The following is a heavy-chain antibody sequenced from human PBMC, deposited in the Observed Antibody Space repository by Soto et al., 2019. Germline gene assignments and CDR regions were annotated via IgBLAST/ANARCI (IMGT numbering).Heavy chain of an antibody. CDR1: GFPFSSYL. Sequence: EVQLVESGGDLVQPGGSLRLSCAASGFPFSSYLMSWVRQAPGKGLEWVANIGQDGSAKNYMGSVKGRFTISRDKAKXSXYXXXXXXXXXXXTIYYXXMXXXXRTAGCANLGQGTLVIVSS. V-gene: IGHV3-7*01. CDR2: IGQDGSAK. CDR3: XMXXXXRTAGCAN. J-gene: IGHJ4*02. D-gene: IGHD3-10*01.